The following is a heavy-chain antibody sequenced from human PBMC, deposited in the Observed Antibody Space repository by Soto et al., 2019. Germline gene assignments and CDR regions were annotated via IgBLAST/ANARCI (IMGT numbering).Heavy chain of an antibody. CDR1: GGTFSSYA. CDR3: ARDHYSLYYYYGMDV. V-gene: IGHV1-69*13. CDR2: IIPIFGTA. D-gene: IGHD4-4*01. Sequence: SVKVSCKASGGTFSSYAISWVRQAPGQGLEWMGGIIPIFGTANYAQKFQGRVTITADESTSTAYMELSSLRSEDTAVYYCARDHYSLYYYYGMDVWGQGTTVTVSS. J-gene: IGHJ6*02.